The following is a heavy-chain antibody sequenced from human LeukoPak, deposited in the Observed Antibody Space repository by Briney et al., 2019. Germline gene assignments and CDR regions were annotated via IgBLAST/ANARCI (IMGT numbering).Heavy chain of an antibody. CDR2: INPNSGNT. CDR3: ATRYCSGGSCPLDY. Sequence: GASVKVSCKASGYTFTGYYMHWVRQAPGQGLEWMGRINPNSGNTGYAQKFQGRVTMTRNTSISTAYMELSSLRSEDTAVYYCATRYCSGGSCPLDYWGQGTLVTVSS. CDR1: GYTFTGYY. D-gene: IGHD2-15*01. V-gene: IGHV1-8*02. J-gene: IGHJ4*02.